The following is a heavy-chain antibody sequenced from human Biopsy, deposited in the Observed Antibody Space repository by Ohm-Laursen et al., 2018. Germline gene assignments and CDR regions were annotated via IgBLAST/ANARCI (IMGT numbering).Heavy chain of an antibody. V-gene: IGHV4-59*01. D-gene: IGHD3-22*01. CDR3: ARDRGYYSDRTVSGYFDL. CDR1: GDSISSYY. J-gene: IGHJ2*01. CDR2: VYYTGST. Sequence: SETLSLTCTVSGDSISSYYWSWIRQPPGKGLEWIGYVYYTGSTDYNPSLQSRVTVSVDTSKNHFSLRLRSVTPADTAIYYCARDRGYYSDRTVSGYFDLWGRGTLVTVSS.